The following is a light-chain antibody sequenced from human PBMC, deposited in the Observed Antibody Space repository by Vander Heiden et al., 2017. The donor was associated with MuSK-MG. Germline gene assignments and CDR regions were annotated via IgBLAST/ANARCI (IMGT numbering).Light chain of an antibody. J-gene: IGLJ1*01. CDR3: SSYSSVTTLV. V-gene: IGLV2-14*01. Sequence: QSALTQPASVSGSPGQSITISCIGSTRDIGGYKFVSWYQQQPGKAPKLIVYNVNHRPSGVSDRFSGSKSDNTASLTISGLQAEDEADDYCSSYSSVTTLVFGSGTTVSGL. CDR2: NVN. CDR1: TRDIGGYKF.